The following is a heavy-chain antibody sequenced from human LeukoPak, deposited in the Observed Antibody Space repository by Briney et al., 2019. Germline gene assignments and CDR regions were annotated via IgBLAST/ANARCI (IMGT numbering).Heavy chain of an antibody. CDR3: AREARRIIAVAGTRPLYWFDP. Sequence: ASVKVSCKASGYTFTGYYIHWVRQAPGQGLEWMGRINPNNGGTNYAQKFQGRVTMTRDMSTSTAYMELRSLRSDDTAVYYCAREARRIIAVAGTRPLYWFDPWGQGTLVTVSS. CDR2: INPNNGGT. CDR1: GYTFTGYY. V-gene: IGHV1-2*06. D-gene: IGHD6-19*01. J-gene: IGHJ5*02.